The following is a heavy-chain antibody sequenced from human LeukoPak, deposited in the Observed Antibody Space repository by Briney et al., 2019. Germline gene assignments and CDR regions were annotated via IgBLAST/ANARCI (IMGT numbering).Heavy chain of an antibody. CDR2: ISYDGSNK. Sequence: QPGRSLRLSCAASGFTFSSYGMHWVRQAPGKGLEWVAVISYDGSNKYYAHSVKGRFTISRDNSKNTLYLQMNSLRAEDTAVYYCAKASGYFDYWGQGTLVTVSS. D-gene: IGHD3-10*01. V-gene: IGHV3-30*18. CDR1: GFTFSSYG. J-gene: IGHJ4*02. CDR3: AKASGYFDY.